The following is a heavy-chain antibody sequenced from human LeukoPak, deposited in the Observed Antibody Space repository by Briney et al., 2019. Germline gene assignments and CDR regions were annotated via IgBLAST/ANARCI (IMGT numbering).Heavy chain of an antibody. CDR2: IYYSGST. V-gene: IGHV4-39*07. CDR1: GGSISSRSYY. Sequence: SETLSLTCTVSGGSISSRSYYWGWIRQPPGKGLEWIGSIYYSGSTYYNPSLKSRVTISVDTSKNQFSLKLSSVTAADTAVYYCARDGTNITIFGVVNWFDPWGQGTLVTVSS. D-gene: IGHD3-3*01. CDR3: ARDGTNITIFGVVNWFDP. J-gene: IGHJ5*02.